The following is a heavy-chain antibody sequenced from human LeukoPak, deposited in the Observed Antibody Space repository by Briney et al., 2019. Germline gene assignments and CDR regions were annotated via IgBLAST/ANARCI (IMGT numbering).Heavy chain of an antibody. J-gene: IGHJ4*02. CDR2: INPNSGGT. Sequence: ASVKVSCKASGYTFTGYYMHWVRQAPGQGLEWMGWINPNSGGTNYAQKFQGRVTMTRDTSTSTVYMELSSLRSEDTAVYYCARLGIYYTYHFDYWGQGTLVTVSS. V-gene: IGHV1-2*02. CDR3: ARLGIYYTYHFDY. CDR1: GYTFTGYY. D-gene: IGHD3-3*01.